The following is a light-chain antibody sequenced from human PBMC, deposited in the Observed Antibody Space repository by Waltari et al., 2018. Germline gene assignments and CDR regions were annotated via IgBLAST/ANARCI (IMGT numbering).Light chain of an antibody. Sequence: SALPHPPPPSGSPGRSVPTPCPPPAGAVGSKVSWYQQHPGRAPKVLIFEVTKRPSGVPHRFSASGSGNTASLTVSGLQAEDEADYYCSTYAGNDKLVFGGGTKLTVL. J-gene: IGLJ3*02. CDR3: STYAGNDKLV. V-gene: IGLV2-8*01. CDR1: AGAVGSK. CDR2: EVT.